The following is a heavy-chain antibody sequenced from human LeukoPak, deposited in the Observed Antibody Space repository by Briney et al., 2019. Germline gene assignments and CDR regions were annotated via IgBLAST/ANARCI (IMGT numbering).Heavy chain of an antibody. D-gene: IGHD1-1*01. CDR1: GFTFDDYA. J-gene: IGHJ6*02. Sequence: GGSLRLSCAASGFTFDDYAMHWVRQAPGKGLEWVSGISWNSGSIGYADSVKGRFTISRDNAKNSLYLQMNSLRAEDTALYYCAKSGRPGPTYYYGMDVWGQGTTVTVSS. CDR2: ISWNSGSI. CDR3: AKSGRPGPTYYYGMDV. V-gene: IGHV3-9*01.